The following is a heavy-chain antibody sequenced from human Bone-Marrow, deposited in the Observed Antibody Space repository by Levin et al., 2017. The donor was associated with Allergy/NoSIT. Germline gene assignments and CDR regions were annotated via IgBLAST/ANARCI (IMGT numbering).Heavy chain of an antibody. V-gene: IGHV4-61*02. CDR1: GGSISSGSYY. CDR3: ARESYDIVVVPAARYLNWYFDL. D-gene: IGHD2-2*01. CDR2: IYTSGST. Sequence: PSQTLSLTCTVSGGSISSGSYYWSWIRQPAGKGLEWIGRIYTSGSTNYNPSLKSRVTISVDTSKNQFSLKLSSVTAADTAVYYCARESYDIVVVPAARYLNWYFDLWGRGTLVTVSS. J-gene: IGHJ2*01.